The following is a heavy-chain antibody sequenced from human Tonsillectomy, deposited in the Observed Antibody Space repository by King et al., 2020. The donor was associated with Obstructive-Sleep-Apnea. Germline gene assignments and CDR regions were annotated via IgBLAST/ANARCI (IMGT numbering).Heavy chain of an antibody. CDR1: GYSFTSYW. J-gene: IGHJ4*02. CDR2: IEPSDSYT. D-gene: IGHD6-13*01. V-gene: IGHV5-10-1*03. CDR3: ARQGYSSSWVTDY. Sequence: VQLVQSGAEVKKPGESLRISCKCSGYSFTSYWISWVRQMPGKGLEWMWRIEPSDSYTNYSPSLQGHVTIPADKSISTAHLQWSSLKASDTAMYYCARQGYSSSWVTDYWGQGTLVTVSS.